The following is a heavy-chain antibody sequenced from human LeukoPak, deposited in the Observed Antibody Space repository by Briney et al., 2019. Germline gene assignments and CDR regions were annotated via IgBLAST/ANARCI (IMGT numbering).Heavy chain of an antibody. CDR1: GYTFTNFD. D-gene: IGHD5-12*01. J-gene: IGHJ4*02. Sequence: ASVTVSCKASGYTFTNFDINWVRQATGQGLEWMGWMNPNSGNTGYLQKFQGRVTMTRNTSINTAYMEVSSLRSEDTAVYYCARDTSGYGGYFDYWGQGTLVTVSS. CDR2: MNPNSGNT. CDR3: ARDTSGYGGYFDY. V-gene: IGHV1-8*01.